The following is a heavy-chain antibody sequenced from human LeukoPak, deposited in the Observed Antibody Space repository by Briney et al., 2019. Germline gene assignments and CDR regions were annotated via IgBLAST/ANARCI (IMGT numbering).Heavy chain of an antibody. V-gene: IGHV3-49*03. Sequence: GGSLRLSCAASGFTFSEDYMSWIRQAPGKGLEWVGFIRSKAYGGTTEYAASVKGRFTISRDDSKSIAYLQMNSLKTEDTAVYYCTSGITMVRGVIISDAFDIWGQGTMVTVSS. D-gene: IGHD3-10*01. J-gene: IGHJ3*02. CDR2: IRSKAYGGTT. CDR1: GFTFSEDY. CDR3: TSGITMVRGVIISDAFDI.